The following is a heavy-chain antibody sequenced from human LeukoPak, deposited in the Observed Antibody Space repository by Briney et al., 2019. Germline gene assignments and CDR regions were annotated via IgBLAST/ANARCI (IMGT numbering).Heavy chain of an antibody. Sequence: PGGSLRLSCAAAKFIFSNYAMSWVRQAPGKGLEWVSVISAGGDSTYFADSVKDRFTISRDNSKNTLYLQMNSLRAEDTAVYYCTADIKGSYWGQGTLVTVSS. CDR1: KFIFSNYA. V-gene: IGHV3-23*01. J-gene: IGHJ4*02. CDR2: ISAGGDST. CDR3: TADIKGSY.